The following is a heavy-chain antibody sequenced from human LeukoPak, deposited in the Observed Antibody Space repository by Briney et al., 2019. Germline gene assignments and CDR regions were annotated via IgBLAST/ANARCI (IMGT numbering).Heavy chain of an antibody. J-gene: IGHJ4*02. CDR3: ARDFTIVVVPAAIEEYFDY. CDR2: ISYDGSNK. CDR1: GFTFSSYA. Sequence: GGSPRLSCAASGFTFSSYAMHWVRQAPGKGLEWVAVISYDGSNKYYADSVKGRFTISRDNSKNTLYLQMNSLRAEDTAVYYCARDFTIVVVPAAIEEYFDYWGQGTLVAVSS. V-gene: IGHV3-30-3*01. D-gene: IGHD2-2*02.